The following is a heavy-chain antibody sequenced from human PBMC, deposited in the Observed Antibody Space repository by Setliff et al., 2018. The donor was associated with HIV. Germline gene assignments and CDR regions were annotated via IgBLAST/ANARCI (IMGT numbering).Heavy chain of an antibody. CDR1: GYPFNNFG. Sequence: ASVKVSCKASGYPFNNFGISWVRQAPGQGLEWLAWINVYSGDTNFAQRFQGRGAMTSDASTGTAYMELRNLRSDDTAVYYCATDRTQTGISMVRGRLTDPARYPLDYWGPGTLVTVSS. D-gene: IGHD3-10*01. CDR3: ATDRTQTGISMVRGRLTDPARYPLDY. J-gene: IGHJ4*02. CDR2: INVYSGDT. V-gene: IGHV1-18*01.